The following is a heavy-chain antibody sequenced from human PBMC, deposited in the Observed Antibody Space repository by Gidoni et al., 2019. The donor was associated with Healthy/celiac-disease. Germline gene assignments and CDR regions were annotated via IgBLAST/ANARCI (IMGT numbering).Heavy chain of an antibody. CDR1: GFTFSSYE. Sequence: EVQLVESGGGLVQPGGSLRLSCAAPGFTFSSYEMNWVRQAPGKGLEWVSYISSSGSTIYYADSVKGRFTISRDNDKNSLYLQMNSLRAEDTAVYYCASPSSPIDYWGQGTLVTVSS. V-gene: IGHV3-48*03. CDR2: ISSSGSTI. CDR3: ASPSSPIDY. J-gene: IGHJ4*02. D-gene: IGHD6-6*01.